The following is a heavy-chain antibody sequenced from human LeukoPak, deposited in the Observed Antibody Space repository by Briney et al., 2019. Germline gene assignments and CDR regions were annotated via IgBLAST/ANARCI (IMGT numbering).Heavy chain of an antibody. J-gene: IGHJ4*02. D-gene: IGHD3-10*01. Sequence: PSETLSLTCTVSGGSISSSSSYWGWIRQPPGKGLEWIGSIYYSGSTYYNPSLKSRVTISVDTSKNQFSLKLSSMTAADTAVYYCARTAKYYYGSETYYFFDYWGQGTLVIVSS. CDR3: ARTAKYYYGSETYYFFDY. CDR1: GGSISSSSSY. V-gene: IGHV4-39*01. CDR2: IYYSGST.